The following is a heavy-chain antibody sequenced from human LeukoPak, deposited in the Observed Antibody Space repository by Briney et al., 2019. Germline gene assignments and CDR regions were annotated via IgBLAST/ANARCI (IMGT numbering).Heavy chain of an antibody. CDR3: AREGTAGTKLNWFDP. Sequence: SEPLSLLCTLSGGPHSSYYGLGMRHPTERAVVGIAYSSYSERTNFNPSLKSRVTIPVVTSKHQFPLTLSSETAADSAVDYCAREGTAGTKLNWFDPWGQGALVTVSS. J-gene: IGHJ5*02. CDR1: GGPHSSYY. D-gene: IGHD6-13*01. V-gene: IGHV4-59*13. CDR2: SSYSERT.